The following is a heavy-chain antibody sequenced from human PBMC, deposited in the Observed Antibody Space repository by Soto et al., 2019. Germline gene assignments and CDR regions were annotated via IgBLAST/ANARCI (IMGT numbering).Heavy chain of an antibody. J-gene: IGHJ4*02. Sequence: QVQLQESGPGLVKPSQTLSLTCTVSGGSISSGDYYWSWIRQPPGKGLEWIGYIYYSGSTYYNPSLKSRVTIAVDTSKNQFALKLGSVTAADTAVYYCARVWVQYYDSSGPFDYWGQGTLVTVSS. V-gene: IGHV4-30-4*01. D-gene: IGHD3-22*01. CDR3: ARVWVQYYDSSGPFDY. CDR1: GGSISSGDYY. CDR2: IYYSGST.